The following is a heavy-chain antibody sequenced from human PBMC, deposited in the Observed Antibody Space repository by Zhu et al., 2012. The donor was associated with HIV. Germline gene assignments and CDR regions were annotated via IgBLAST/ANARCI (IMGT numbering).Heavy chain of an antibody. CDR3: VKRSVTFDY. Sequence: VQLLESGGGLVQPGGSLRLSCAASGFTFVNYAMSWVRQAPGKGLEWVSAISSDGNIYYADSVKGRFTISRDISKNTLYLQMNSLRAEDTALYYCVKRSVTFDYWGQGXLVTVSS. J-gene: IGHJ4*02. D-gene: IGHD2-21*02. CDR2: ISSDGNI. CDR1: GFTFVNYA. V-gene: IGHV3-23*01.